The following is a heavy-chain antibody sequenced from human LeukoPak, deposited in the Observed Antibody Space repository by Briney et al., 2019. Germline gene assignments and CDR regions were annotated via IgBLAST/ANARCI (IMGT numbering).Heavy chain of an antibody. Sequence: GGSLRLSCAVSGFTFSSYWMSWVRQAPGKGLEWVANIKQDGSETYYVDSVKGRFTISRDNAKNSLYLQMNSLRAEDTAVHYCANVGGDADYWGQGTLVTVSS. D-gene: IGHD2-21*01. CDR1: GFTFSSYW. V-gene: IGHV3-7*01. J-gene: IGHJ4*02. CDR3: ANVGGDADY. CDR2: IKQDGSET.